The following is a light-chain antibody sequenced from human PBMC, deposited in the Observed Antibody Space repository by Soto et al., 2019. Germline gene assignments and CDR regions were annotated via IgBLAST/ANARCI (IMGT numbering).Light chain of an antibody. CDR2: EVS. Sequence: QSALTQPPSASGSPGQSVTISCTGTSSDVGGYNYVSWYQQHPGKAPKLMIYEVSKRPSGVPDRFSGSKSGNTASLTVSGLQAEDEADYYCSSYAGSNNVYVFGTGTKLTGL. J-gene: IGLJ1*01. CDR3: SSYAGSNNVYV. CDR1: SSDVGGYNY. V-gene: IGLV2-8*01.